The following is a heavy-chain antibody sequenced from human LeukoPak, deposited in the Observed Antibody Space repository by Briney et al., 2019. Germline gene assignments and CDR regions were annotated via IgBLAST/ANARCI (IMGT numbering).Heavy chain of an antibody. CDR1: GFTFSNAW. CDR3: ASLGGFDY. J-gene: IGHJ4*02. Sequence: GGSLRLSCAASGFTFSNAWMSWVRQAPGKGLEWVGRIKSKIDGGTTDYAAPVKGRFTISRDDSKNTLYLQMNSLKTEDTAVYYCASLGGFDYWGQGTLVTVSS. D-gene: IGHD3-16*01. CDR2: IKSKIDGGTT. V-gene: IGHV3-15*01.